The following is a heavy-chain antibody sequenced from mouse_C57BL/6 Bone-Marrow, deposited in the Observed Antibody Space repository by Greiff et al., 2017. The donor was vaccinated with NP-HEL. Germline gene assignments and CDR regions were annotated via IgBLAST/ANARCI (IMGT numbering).Heavy chain of an antibody. V-gene: IGHV1-26*01. CDR1: GYTFTDYY. Sequence: EVQLQQSGPELVKPGASVKISCKASGYTFTDYYMNWVKQSHGKSLEWIGDVNPNNGGTSYNQKFKGKATLTVDKSSSTAYMELRSLTSEDSAVYYCASITTVVVLYYYAMDYWGQGTSVTVSS. D-gene: IGHD1-1*01. CDR3: ASITTVVVLYYYAMDY. CDR2: VNPNNGGT. J-gene: IGHJ4*01.